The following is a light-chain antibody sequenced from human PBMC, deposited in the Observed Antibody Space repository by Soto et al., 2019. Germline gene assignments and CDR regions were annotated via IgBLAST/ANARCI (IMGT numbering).Light chain of an antibody. J-gene: IGKJ5*01. CDR2: DAS. CDR1: QSISSW. V-gene: IGKV1-33*01. CDR3: QQYENLPT. Sequence: DIQMTQSPSTLSASVGARVPITCRASQSISSWLAWYQQKPGRAPKLLIYDASNLEAGVPSRFRGSGSGTDFTFTISRLQPEDIATYYCQQYENLPTFGQGTRLEI.